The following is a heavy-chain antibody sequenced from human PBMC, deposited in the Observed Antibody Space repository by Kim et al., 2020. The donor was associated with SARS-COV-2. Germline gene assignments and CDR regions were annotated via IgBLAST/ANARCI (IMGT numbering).Heavy chain of an antibody. D-gene: IGHD3-9*01. CDR2: IGTAGDT. J-gene: IGHJ6*02. V-gene: IGHV3-13*01. CDR1: GFTFSSYD. CDR3: ARAMYYDILTGYYGLKGYYYGMDV. Sequence: GGSLRLSCAASGFTFSSYDMHWVRQATGKGLEWVSAIGTAGDTYYPGSVKGRFTISRENAKNSLYLQMNSLRAGDTAVYYCARAMYYDILTGYYGLKGYYYGMDVWGQGTTVTVSS.